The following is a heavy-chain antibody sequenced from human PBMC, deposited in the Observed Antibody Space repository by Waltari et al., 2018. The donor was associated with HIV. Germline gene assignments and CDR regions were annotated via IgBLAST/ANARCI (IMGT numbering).Heavy chain of an antibody. Sequence: QVQLVQSGAEVKKPGASVKVSCKASGYTFTSYDINWVRQATGQGLEWMGWSNPNSGNTGYAQKCQGRVTMTRTTSISTAYMELGSLRSEETAVYYCARGPDYGGNRGGYYFDYWGQGTLVTVSS. CDR2: SNPNSGNT. D-gene: IGHD4-17*01. CDR3: ARGPDYGGNRGGYYFDY. V-gene: IGHV1-8*01. J-gene: IGHJ4*02. CDR1: GYTFTSYD.